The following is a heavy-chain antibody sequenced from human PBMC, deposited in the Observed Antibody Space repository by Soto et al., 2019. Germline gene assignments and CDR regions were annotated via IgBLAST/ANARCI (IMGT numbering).Heavy chain of an antibody. CDR2: IDPSDSYT. D-gene: IGHD1-26*01. CDR3: ARARSGSYFEYYYYGMDV. Sequence: GESLETSCKGSGYSFTSYWISWVRQMPGKGLEWMGRIDPSDSYTNYSPSFQGHVTISADKSISTAYLQWSSLKASDTAMYYCARARSGSYFEYYYYGMDVWGQGTTVTVSS. J-gene: IGHJ6*02. CDR1: GYSFTSYW. V-gene: IGHV5-10-1*01.